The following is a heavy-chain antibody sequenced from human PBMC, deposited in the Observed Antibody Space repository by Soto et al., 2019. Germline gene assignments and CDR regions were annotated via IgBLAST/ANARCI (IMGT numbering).Heavy chain of an antibody. CDR1: GGSFSGYY. V-gene: IGHV4-34*01. Sequence: AETLSLTCPVYGGSFSGYYWRWIRQPPGKGLEWIGEINHSGSTNYNTSLKSRVTISVDTSKHQFSLKLSSVTAADTAVYYCARANIVVVPAAMAYYYYMDVWGKGTTVTVSS. CDR2: INHSGST. D-gene: IGHD2-2*01. CDR3: ARANIVVVPAAMAYYYYMDV. J-gene: IGHJ6*03.